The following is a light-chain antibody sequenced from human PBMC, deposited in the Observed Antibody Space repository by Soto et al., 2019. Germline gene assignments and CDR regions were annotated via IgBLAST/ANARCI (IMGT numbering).Light chain of an antibody. Sequence: EIVLTQSPGTLSLSPGEGATLSCRASQSVTSSFLAWYQQKPGQAPRLLIYGASSRATGIPDRFSGSGSGTDFTLSISRLEPEDFAVYYCQLYGIAPRTFGQGIKLDI. CDR1: QSVTSSF. J-gene: IGKJ1*01. V-gene: IGKV3-20*01. CDR2: GAS. CDR3: QLYGIAPRT.